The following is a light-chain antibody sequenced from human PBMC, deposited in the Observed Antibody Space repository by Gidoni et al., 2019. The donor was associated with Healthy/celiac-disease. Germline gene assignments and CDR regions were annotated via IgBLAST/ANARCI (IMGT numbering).Light chain of an antibody. J-gene: IGLJ2*01. CDR1: SSDVGGYHY. CDR2: EVS. CDR3: SSYTSSSTLEVV. Sequence: QSALTQPASVSGSPGQSITISCTGTSSDVGGYHYVSWYQQHPGKAPKLMIYEVSNRPSGVSNRLSGSKSGNTAPLTISGLQAEDEADYYCSSYTSSSTLEVVFGGGTKLTVL. V-gene: IGLV2-14*01.